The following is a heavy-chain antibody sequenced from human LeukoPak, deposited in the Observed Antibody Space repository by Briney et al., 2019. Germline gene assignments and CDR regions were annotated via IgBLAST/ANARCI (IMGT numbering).Heavy chain of an antibody. CDR3: ARGMGYCSGGSCSLYYYYYMDV. D-gene: IGHD2-15*01. CDR2: INHSGST. V-gene: IGHV4-34*01. CDR1: GGSFSGYY. Sequence: SETLSLTCAVYGGSFSGYYWSWIRQPPGKGLEWIGEINHSGSTNYNPSLKSRVTISVDTSKNQFSLKLSSVTAAGTAVYYCARGMGYCSGGSCSLYYYYYMDVWGKGTTVTVSS. J-gene: IGHJ6*03.